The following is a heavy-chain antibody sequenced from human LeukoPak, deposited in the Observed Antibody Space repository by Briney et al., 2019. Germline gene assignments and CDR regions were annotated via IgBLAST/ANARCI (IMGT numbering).Heavy chain of an antibody. CDR3: AREMDIAMVFDY. D-gene: IGHD5-18*01. Sequence: PGGSLRLSCAASGFTFSGYWMHWVRQAPGKGLVWVSRINTDGSSAWYADSVKGRFTISRDNAKNTLYLQMNSLRAEDTALYYCAREMDIAMVFDYWGQETMVTVSS. V-gene: IGHV3-74*01. CDR2: INTDGSSA. J-gene: IGHJ4*02. CDR1: GFTFSGYW.